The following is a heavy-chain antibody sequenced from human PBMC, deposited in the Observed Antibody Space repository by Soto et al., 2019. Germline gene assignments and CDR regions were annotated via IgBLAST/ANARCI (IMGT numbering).Heavy chain of an antibody. Sequence: LSLTCSVSGGTISGYYWTWIRQPAGKGLEWIGRIYSSGNTKYNPSLQSRVTMSLDTSNNQFSLRLTSVTTADTAVYYCARGQRFSDWFDPWGQGTLVTVSS. CDR3: ARGQRFSDWFDP. J-gene: IGHJ5*02. D-gene: IGHD3-3*01. CDR1: GGTISGYY. CDR2: IYSSGNT. V-gene: IGHV4-4*07.